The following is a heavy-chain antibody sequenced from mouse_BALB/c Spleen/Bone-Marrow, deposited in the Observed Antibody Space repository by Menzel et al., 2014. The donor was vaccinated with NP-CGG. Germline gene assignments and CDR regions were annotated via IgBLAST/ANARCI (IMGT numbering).Heavy chain of an antibody. D-gene: IGHD2-4*01. CDR3: ASVYDYGRGYAMDY. CDR1: GYAFSNYG. J-gene: IGHJ4*01. V-gene: IGHV1-80*01. Sequence: VQLQQSGAELVRPGSSVKISCKASGYAFSNYGMNWVKQRPGQGPEWIGQIYPGDGDTNYNGKFKGRVTLTADKSSSTAYMQLSSLTSEDSAVYFCASVYDYGRGYAMDYWGQGTSVTVSS. CDR2: IYPGDGDT.